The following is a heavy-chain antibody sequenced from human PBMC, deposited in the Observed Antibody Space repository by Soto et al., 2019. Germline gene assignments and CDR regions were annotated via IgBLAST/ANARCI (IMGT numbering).Heavy chain of an antibody. J-gene: IGHJ6*02. D-gene: IGHD2-2*01. CDR1: GFTFDDYT. CDR2: ISWDGGST. Sequence: GGSLRLSCAASGFTFDDYTMHWVRQAPGKGLEWVSLISWDGGSTYYADSVKGRFTISRDNSKNSLYLQMNSLRTEDTALYYCAKDIRCSSTSCPKSPRDYYYYGMDVWGQGTTVTVSS. CDR3: AKDIRCSSTSCPKSPRDYYYYGMDV. V-gene: IGHV3-43*01.